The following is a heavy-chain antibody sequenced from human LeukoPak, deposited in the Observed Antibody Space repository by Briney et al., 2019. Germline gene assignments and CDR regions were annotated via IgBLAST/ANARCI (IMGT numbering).Heavy chain of an antibody. CDR2: IFGSGGSP. V-gene: IGHV3-23*01. CDR1: GFTFGSHA. Sequence: GGSLRLSCEASGFTFGSHAMYWVRQAPGKGLEWVAGIFGSGGSPHYADSVKGRFTISRDNSRNTVYLQINSLKAEDTAVYYCGKTTVGYSSGQKPAWPVDYWGQGTLVTVSS. CDR3: GKTTVGYSSGQKPAWPVDY. J-gene: IGHJ4*02. D-gene: IGHD5-18*01.